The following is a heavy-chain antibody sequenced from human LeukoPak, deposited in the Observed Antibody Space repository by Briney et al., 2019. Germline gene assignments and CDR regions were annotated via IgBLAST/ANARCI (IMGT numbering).Heavy chain of an antibody. Sequence: PGGSLRLSCAASGFPFSSYAMNWVRQAPGKGLEWLSAIGATGGSTFYADSVKGRFTISRDNSKNTLYLQMNSLRAEDTAFYYCAKDRSVVVPAAADYWGQGTLVTVSS. D-gene: IGHD2-2*01. CDR2: IGATGGST. CDR1: GFPFSSYA. V-gene: IGHV3-23*01. CDR3: AKDRSVVVPAAADY. J-gene: IGHJ4*02.